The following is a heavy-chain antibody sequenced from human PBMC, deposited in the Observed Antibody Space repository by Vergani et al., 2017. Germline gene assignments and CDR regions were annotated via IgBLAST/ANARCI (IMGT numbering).Heavy chain of an antibody. D-gene: IGHD6-19*01. V-gene: IGHV4-39*01. Sequence: QLQLQESGPGLVKPSATLSLTCSVSGASIRSSNYYWGWIRQPPGKGLEWIASIYYSGRTYYNPSLKSRVTISVDTSKNQFSLKLSSVTAADTAVYFCARHSXVEWLVKLGWIDPWGKGILVTVSS. CDR1: GASIRSSNYY. CDR2: IYYSGRT. CDR3: ARHSXVEWLVKLGWIDP. J-gene: IGHJ5*02.